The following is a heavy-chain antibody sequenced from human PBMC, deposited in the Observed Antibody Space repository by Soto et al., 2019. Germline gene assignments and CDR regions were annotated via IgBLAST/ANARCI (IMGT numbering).Heavy chain of an antibody. V-gene: IGHV3-7*03. J-gene: IGHJ4*02. CDR2: LKRDGRER. Sequence: DVQLVESGGALVQPGGSLRLSCAASGFTFGDYWMTWVRQAPGKGLEWGANLKRDGRERYYVDSVKGRFSVSRDNAKNSLYLQMNNLRPEDTAVYYCARDVYEILGRVVRRLDSWGQGTLVTVSS. D-gene: IGHD2-8*01. CDR1: GFTFGDYW. CDR3: ARDVYEILGRVVRRLDS.